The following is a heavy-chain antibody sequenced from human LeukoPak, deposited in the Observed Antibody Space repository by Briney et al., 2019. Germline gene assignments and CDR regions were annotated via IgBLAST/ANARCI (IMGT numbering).Heavy chain of an antibody. CDR1: GYTFTSYG. J-gene: IGHJ4*02. V-gene: IGHV1-18*01. CDR2: ISAYNGNT. CDR3: ARDRDGYCSSTSCYAIGEFDY. Sequence: ASVKVSCKASGYTFTSYGISWVRQAPGQGLEWMGWISAYNGNTNYAQKLQGRVTTTTDTSTSTAYMELRSLRSDDTAVYYCARDRDGYCSSTSCYAIGEFDYWGQGTLDTVSS. D-gene: IGHD2-2*01.